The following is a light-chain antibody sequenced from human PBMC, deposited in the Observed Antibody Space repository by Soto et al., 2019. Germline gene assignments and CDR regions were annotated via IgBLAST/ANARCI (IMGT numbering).Light chain of an antibody. J-gene: IGKJ5*01. CDR2: GAS. CDR1: QSVSSSY. Sequence: EIMLTQSPGTLSLSPEERATLSCRASQSVSSSYLAWYQQKPGQAPRLLIYGASSRATGIPDRFSGSGSGTDFTLTISRVAPEDFAVYYCQQYGSLPITFGQGTRLEIK. V-gene: IGKV3-20*01. CDR3: QQYGSLPIT.